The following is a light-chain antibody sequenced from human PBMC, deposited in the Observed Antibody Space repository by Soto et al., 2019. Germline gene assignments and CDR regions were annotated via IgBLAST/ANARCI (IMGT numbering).Light chain of an antibody. CDR1: QSVGTY. CDR3: QQRSNWPST. V-gene: IGKV3-11*01. Sequence: EIVLTQSPATLSLSPGERATLSCRASQSVGTYFAWYQQKPGQAPRLRIYDASNRATSIPARFSGSGSGTDFTLTISSLEPEDFAVYYCQQRSNWPSTFGGGTKVEIK. J-gene: IGKJ4*01. CDR2: DAS.